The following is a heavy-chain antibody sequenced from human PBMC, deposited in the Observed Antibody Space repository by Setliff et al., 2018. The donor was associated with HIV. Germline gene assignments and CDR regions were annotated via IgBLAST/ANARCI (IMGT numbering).Heavy chain of an antibody. Sequence: TPSETLSLTCTVSGGSVSSGSYYWSWIRQPPGKGLEWIGYIYYSGSTKHNPSLKSRVTISLDTSKNQFSLKLTSVTAADTAVYYCARYSPRGYTLTGPYWGQGTLVTVS. D-gene: IGHD6-25*01. CDR1: GGSVSSGSYY. J-gene: IGHJ4*02. CDR2: IYYSGST. CDR3: ARYSPRGYTLTGPY. V-gene: IGHV4-61*01.